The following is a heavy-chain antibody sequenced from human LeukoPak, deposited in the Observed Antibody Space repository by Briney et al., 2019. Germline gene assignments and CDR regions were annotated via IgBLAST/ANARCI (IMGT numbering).Heavy chain of an antibody. CDR1: GGSISSYY. CDR3: ARGKRGYSGYANYYYYYYMDV. V-gene: IGHV4-59*12. Sequence: PSETLSLTCTVSGGSISSYYWSWIRQPPGKGLEWIGYIYYSGSTNYNPSLKSRVTISVDTSKNQFSLKLSSVTAADTAVYYCARGKRGYSGYANYYYYYYMDVWGKGTTVTVSS. J-gene: IGHJ6*03. CDR2: IYYSGST. D-gene: IGHD5-12*01.